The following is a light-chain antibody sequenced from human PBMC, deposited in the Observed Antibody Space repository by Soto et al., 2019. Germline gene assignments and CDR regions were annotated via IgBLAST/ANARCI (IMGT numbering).Light chain of an antibody. CDR1: SSDVGAYNY. Sequence: QSVLTQPPSASGSPGQSVTISCTGTSSDVGAYNYVSWYQQLPGKAPKLIIYEVSKRPSGVPDRFSGSKSGNTASLTVSGLQAEDEANNYCTSYAGTYSFFYVFGTGTKVTVL. J-gene: IGLJ1*01. CDR3: TSYAGTYSFFYV. V-gene: IGLV2-8*01. CDR2: EVS.